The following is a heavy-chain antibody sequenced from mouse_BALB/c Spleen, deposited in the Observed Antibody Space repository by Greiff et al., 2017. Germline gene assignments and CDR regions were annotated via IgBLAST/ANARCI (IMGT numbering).Heavy chain of an antibody. CDR3: ARSGNWDAFDY. Sequence: VQLQQSGAELVRPGSSVKISCKASGYAFSSYWMNWVKQRPGQGLEWIGQIYPGDGDTNYNGKFKGKATLTADKSSSTAYMQLSSLTSEDSAVYFCARSGNWDAFDYWGQGTTLTVSS. D-gene: IGHD4-1*01. CDR2: IYPGDGDT. CDR1: GYAFSSYW. J-gene: IGHJ2*01. V-gene: IGHV1-80*01.